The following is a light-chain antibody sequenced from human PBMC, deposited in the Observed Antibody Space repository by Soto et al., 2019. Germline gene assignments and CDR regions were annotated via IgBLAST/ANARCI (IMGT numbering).Light chain of an antibody. CDR2: IAS. J-gene: IGKJ1*01. CDR1: QSISSNY. Sequence: EIVLTQSPGTLSLFAGERATLSCRATQSISSNYLAWYQQKPGQAPRLLIYIASRRATGIPDRFSGSGSGTDFTLTISRLEPEDSALYYCQQCGTSPWTFGQGTKVEIK. CDR3: QQCGTSPWT. V-gene: IGKV3-20*01.